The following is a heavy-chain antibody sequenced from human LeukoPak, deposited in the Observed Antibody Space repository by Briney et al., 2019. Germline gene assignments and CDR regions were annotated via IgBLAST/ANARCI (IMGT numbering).Heavy chain of an antibody. J-gene: IGHJ4*02. CDR1: GFTFSSYS. Sequence: GGSLRLSCAASGFTFSSYSMNWVRQAPGKGLEWVSAISGSGGSTYYADSVKGRFTISRDNSKNTLYLQMNSLRAEDTAVYYCAKGGIQLSVPGYWGQGALVTVSS. CDR3: AKGGIQLSVPGY. D-gene: IGHD5-18*01. CDR2: ISGSGGST. V-gene: IGHV3-23*01.